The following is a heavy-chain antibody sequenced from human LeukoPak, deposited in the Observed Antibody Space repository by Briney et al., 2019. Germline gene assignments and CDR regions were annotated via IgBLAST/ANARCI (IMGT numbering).Heavy chain of an antibody. Sequence: ASVKVSCKASGYTFTNYHVHWVRQAPGQGLEWMGMITPSDDSTNYAQKFQGRVTMTRDMSTSTVYMELSSLRSEDTAVYYCARVGGWYRYFFDYWGQGTLLTVSS. V-gene: IGHV1-46*01. CDR2: ITPSDDST. CDR1: GYTFTNYH. D-gene: IGHD6-19*01. J-gene: IGHJ4*02. CDR3: ARVGGWYRYFFDY.